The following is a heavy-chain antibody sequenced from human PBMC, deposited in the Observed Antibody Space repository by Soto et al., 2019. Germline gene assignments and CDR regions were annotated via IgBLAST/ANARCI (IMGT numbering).Heavy chain of an antibody. V-gene: IGHV4-34*01. CDR3: ARVHVSLSGMDV. Sequence: QVQLQQWGAGLLKPSETLSLTCAVYGGSFSGYYWSWIRQPPGKGLEWIGEINHSGSTNYNPSLKSRVTISVDTSKNQFSLKLSSVTAADTAVYYCARVHVSLSGMDVWGQGTTVTVSS. CDR1: GGSFSGYY. CDR2: INHSGST. J-gene: IGHJ6*02.